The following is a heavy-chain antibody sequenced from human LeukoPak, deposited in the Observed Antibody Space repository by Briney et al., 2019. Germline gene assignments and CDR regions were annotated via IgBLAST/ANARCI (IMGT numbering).Heavy chain of an antibody. Sequence: SVKVSCKASGGTFSSYAISWVRQAPGQGLEWMGGIIPIFGTANYAQKFQGRVTITTDESTSTAYMELSSLRSEDTAVYYCARHDSSLSHYYYYYYMDVWGKGTTVTVSS. CDR3: ARHDSSLSHYYYYYYMDV. J-gene: IGHJ6*03. D-gene: IGHD6-6*01. CDR1: GGTFSSYA. V-gene: IGHV1-69*05. CDR2: IIPIFGTA.